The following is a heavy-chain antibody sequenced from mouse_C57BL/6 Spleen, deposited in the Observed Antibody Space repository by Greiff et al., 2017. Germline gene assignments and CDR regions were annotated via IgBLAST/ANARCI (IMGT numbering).Heavy chain of an antibody. J-gene: IGHJ3*01. CDR3: ARTMVTTGAFAY. CDR2: IYPSDSET. D-gene: IGHD2-2*01. Sequence: QVQLLQPGAELVRPGSSVKLSCKASGYTFTSYWMDWVKQRPGQGLEWIGNIYPSDSETHYNQKFKDKATLTVDKSSSTAYMQLSSLTSEDSAVYYCARTMVTTGAFAYWGQGTLVTVSA. CDR1: GYTFTSYW. V-gene: IGHV1-61*01.